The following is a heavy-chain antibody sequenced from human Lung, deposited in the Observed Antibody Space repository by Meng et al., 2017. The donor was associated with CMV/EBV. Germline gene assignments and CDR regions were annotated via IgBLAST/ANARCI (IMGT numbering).Heavy chain of an antibody. V-gene: IGHV4-59*01. D-gene: IGHD3-3*01. CDR3: ARGGYYDFWSGYSYYYYYGMDV. CDR2: IYYSGST. J-gene: IGHJ6*02. CDR1: GGSISCYY. Sequence: SETXSLXXTVSGGSISCYYWSWIRQPPGKGLEWIGYIYYSGSTNYNPSLKSRVTISVDTSKNQFSLKLSSVTAAETAVYYGARGGYYDFWSGYSYYYYYGMDVWGQGTXVTVSS.